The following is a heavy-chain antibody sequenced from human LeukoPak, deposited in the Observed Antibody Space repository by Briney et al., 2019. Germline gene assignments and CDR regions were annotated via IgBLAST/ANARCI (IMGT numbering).Heavy chain of an antibody. CDR2: ISGNGVST. D-gene: IGHD2-2*01. J-gene: IGHJ4*02. Sequence: PGGSLRLSCAASGFTFSSYAMYWVRRIPGKGLEYVSVISGNGVSTHYATSVKGRFSISRDNSKNKLYLQMGSLRAEDMAVYYCARDASDIVVVPAAVGPFDLWGQGTLVTVSS. CDR3: ARDASDIVVVPAAVGPFDL. CDR1: GFTFSSYA. V-gene: IGHV3-64*01.